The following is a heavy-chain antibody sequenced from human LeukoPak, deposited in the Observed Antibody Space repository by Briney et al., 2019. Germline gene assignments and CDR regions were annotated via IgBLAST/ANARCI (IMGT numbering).Heavy chain of an antibody. V-gene: IGHV1-46*01. CDR1: GYTFRIYF. Sequence: AASVTVSCKASGYTFRIYFRHWVRQAPGQGLEWMGIINPSGGSTSYAQKFQGRVTMTRDTSTSTVYMELSSLRSEDTAVYYCAREFYYESSAYGFEYWGQGTLVTVSS. J-gene: IGHJ4*02. D-gene: IGHD3-22*01. CDR3: AREFYYESSAYGFEY. CDR2: INPSGGST.